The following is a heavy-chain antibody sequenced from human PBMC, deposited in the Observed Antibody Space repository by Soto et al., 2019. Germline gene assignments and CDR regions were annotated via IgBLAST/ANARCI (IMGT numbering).Heavy chain of an antibody. V-gene: IGHV4-30-4*01. CDR2: IYYSGST. J-gene: IGHJ5*02. Sequence: PSETLSLTCTVSGGSISSGDYYWSWIRQPPGKGLEWIGYIYYSGSTYYNPSLKSRVTISVDTSKNQFSLKLSSVTAADTAVYYCARVRIPYYYDSSGYYYIPPHWFDPWGQGTLVTVS. CDR1: GGSISSGDYY. D-gene: IGHD3-22*01. CDR3: ARVRIPYYYDSSGYYYIPPHWFDP.